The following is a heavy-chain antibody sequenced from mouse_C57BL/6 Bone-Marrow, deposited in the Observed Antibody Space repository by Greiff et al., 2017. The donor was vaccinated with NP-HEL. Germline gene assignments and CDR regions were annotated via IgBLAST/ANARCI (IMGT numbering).Heavy chain of an antibody. D-gene: IGHD2-1*01. CDR3: ARIRRYGNPFDY. CDR1: GYTFTSYW. V-gene: IGHV1-61*01. CDR2: IYPSDSET. J-gene: IGHJ2*01. Sequence: QVQLKEPGAELVRPGSSVKLSCKASGYTFTSYWMDWVKQRPGQGLEWIGNIYPSDSETHYNQKFKDKATLTVDKSSSTAYMQLSSLTSEDSAVYYCARIRRYGNPFDYWGQGTTLTVSS.